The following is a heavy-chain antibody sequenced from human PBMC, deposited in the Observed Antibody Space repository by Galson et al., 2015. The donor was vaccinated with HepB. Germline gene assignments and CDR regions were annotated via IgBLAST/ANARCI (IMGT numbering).Heavy chain of an antibody. CDR3: ARGAAAGTGNYYYYYGMDV. V-gene: IGHV3-13*05. Sequence: SLRLSCAASGFTFSSYDMHWVRQATGKGLEWVSAIGTAGDPYYPGSVKGRFTISRENAKNSLYLQVNSLRAGDTAVYYCARGAAAGTGNYYYYYGMDVWGQGTTVTVSS. D-gene: IGHD6-13*01. CDR2: IGTAGDP. J-gene: IGHJ6*02. CDR1: GFTFSSYD.